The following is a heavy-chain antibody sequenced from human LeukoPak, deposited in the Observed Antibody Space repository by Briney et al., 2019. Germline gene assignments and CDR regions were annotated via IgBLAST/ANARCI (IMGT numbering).Heavy chain of an antibody. CDR2: IYYSGST. D-gene: IGHD6-19*01. Sequence: SETLSLTCTVSGGSISSYYRSWIRQPPGKGLEWIGYIYYSGSTNYNPSLKSRVTISVDTSKNQFSLKLSSVTAADTAVYYCASHSGWSDYWGQGTLVTVSS. V-gene: IGHV4-59*01. CDR3: ASHSGWSDY. CDR1: GGSISSYY. J-gene: IGHJ4*02.